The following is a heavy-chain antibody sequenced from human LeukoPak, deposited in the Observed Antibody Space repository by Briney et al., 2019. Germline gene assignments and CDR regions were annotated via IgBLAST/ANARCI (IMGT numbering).Heavy chain of an antibody. CDR2: INPNSGNT. V-gene: IGHV1-8*03. CDR3: ARGASRSFDY. J-gene: IGHJ4*02. D-gene: IGHD6-6*01. Sequence: ASVKVSCKASGYTFTSYEIHWVRQATGQGLEWMGWINPNSGNTRYVQKFQGRVTFTRDTSRGTAYMELSSLRSEDTAIYYCARGASRSFDYWGQGTLLTVSP. CDR1: GYTFTSYE.